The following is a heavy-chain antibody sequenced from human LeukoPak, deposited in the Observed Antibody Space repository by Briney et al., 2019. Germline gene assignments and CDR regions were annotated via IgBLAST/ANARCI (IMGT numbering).Heavy chain of an antibody. V-gene: IGHV4-59*01. CDR1: GGSISSYY. Sequence: SETLSLTCTVSGGSISSYYWSWIRQPPGKGLEWIGYIYYSGSTNYNPSLKSRVTISVDTSKNQFSLKLSSVTAADTAVYYCARVSSITIFGVVIPNWFDPWGQETLVTVSS. D-gene: IGHD3-3*01. J-gene: IGHJ5*02. CDR3: ARVSSITIFGVVIPNWFDP. CDR2: IYYSGST.